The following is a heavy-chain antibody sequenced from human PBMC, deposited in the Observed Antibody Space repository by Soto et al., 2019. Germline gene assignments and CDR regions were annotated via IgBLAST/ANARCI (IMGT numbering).Heavy chain of an antibody. J-gene: IGHJ4*02. CDR1: GGSFSGYY. Sequence: QVQLQQWGAGLLKPSETLSLTCAVYGGSFSGYYWSWIRQPPGKGLEWIGEINHSGSTNYNPSLKSRVTRSVDTSKNQFSLKLSSGTAADTAVYYCSRVLPGHIPDYWVQGTLVTVSS. D-gene: IGHD2-21*01. CDR3: SRVLPGHIPDY. V-gene: IGHV4-34*01. CDR2: INHSGST.